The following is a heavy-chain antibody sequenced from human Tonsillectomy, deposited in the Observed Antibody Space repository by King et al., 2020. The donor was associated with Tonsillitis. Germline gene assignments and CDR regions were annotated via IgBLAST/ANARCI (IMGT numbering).Heavy chain of an antibody. CDR1: GFTFSNYS. D-gene: IGHD3-10*01. V-gene: IGHV3-48*02. J-gene: IGHJ4*02. Sequence: VQLVESGRGLVQPGGSLRLSCAASGFTFSNYSMNWVRQAPGKGLEWVSYISSSSSTIYYADSVKGRFTISRDNAKNSLYLQMNSLRDEDTAVYYCARDATLTYYYGSGSYYTVPYWGQGTLVTVSS. CDR2: ISSSSSTI. CDR3: ARDATLTYYYGSGSYYTVPY.